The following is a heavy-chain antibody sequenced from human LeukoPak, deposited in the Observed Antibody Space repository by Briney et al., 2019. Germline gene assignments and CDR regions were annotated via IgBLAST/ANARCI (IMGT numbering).Heavy chain of an antibody. CDR1: GGSISSYY. CDR3: ARSLYSSPWYYYYYYMDV. CDR2: IYYSGST. J-gene: IGHJ6*03. D-gene: IGHD6-6*01. V-gene: IGHV4-59*01. Sequence: SETLSLTCTVSGGSISSYYWSWIRQPPGKGLEWVGYIYYSGSTNYNPSLKSRVTISVDTSKNQFSLKLSSVTAADTAVYYCARSLYSSPWYYYYYYMDVWGKGTTVTVSS.